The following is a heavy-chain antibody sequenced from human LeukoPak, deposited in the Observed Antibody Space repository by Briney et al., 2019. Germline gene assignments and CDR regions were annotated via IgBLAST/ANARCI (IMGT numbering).Heavy chain of an antibody. J-gene: IGHJ4*02. V-gene: IGHV4-34*01. CDR3: ARRNVGWTRTIDY. D-gene: IGHD6-19*01. CDR2: INHSGST. Sequence: SGTLSLTCAVYGGSFSGYYWSWIRQPPGKGLEWIGEINHSGSTNYNPSLKSRVTISVDTSKNQFSLKLSSVTAADTAVYYCARRNVGWTRTIDYWGQGTLVTVSS. CDR1: GGSFSGYY.